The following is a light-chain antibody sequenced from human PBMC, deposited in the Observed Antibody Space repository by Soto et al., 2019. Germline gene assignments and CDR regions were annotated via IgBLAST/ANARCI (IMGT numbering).Light chain of an antibody. J-gene: IGLJ3*02. CDR3: ASWDDSLNGWV. CDR2: SDD. Sequence: QSVLTQPPSASGTPGQRVTISCSGSSSNVGSNTVSWYQQLPGTAPKVLIFSDDQRPSGVPDRFSGARSGSSASLAISGLQYGDEADYYCASWDDSLNGWVIGGGTKLTVL. V-gene: IGLV1-44*01. CDR1: SSNVGSNT.